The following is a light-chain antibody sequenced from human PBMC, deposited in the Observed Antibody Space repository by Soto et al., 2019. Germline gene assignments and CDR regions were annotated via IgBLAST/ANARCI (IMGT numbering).Light chain of an antibody. V-gene: IGLV2-23*01. CDR1: SSDVGSYNL. J-gene: IGLJ2*01. CDR3: CSYAGSSTVV. Sequence: QSALTQPASMSGSPGQSITISCTGTSSDVGSYNLVSWYQQHPGKAPKLMIYEGSKRPSGVSNRVSGSKSGNTASLTISGLQAEDEADYYCCSYAGSSTVVFGGGTKLTFL. CDR2: EGS.